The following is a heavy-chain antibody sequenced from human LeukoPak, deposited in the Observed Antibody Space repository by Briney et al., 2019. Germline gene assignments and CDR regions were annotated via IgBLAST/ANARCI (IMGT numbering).Heavy chain of an antibody. CDR1: GFTVSSKY. J-gene: IGHJ4*02. V-gene: IGHV3-53*01. CDR3: AREGITGTTSPYFDY. Sequence: GGSLRLSCAASGFTVSSKYTSWVRQAPGKGLEWVSVIYSGGSTYYADSVKGRFTISRDNSKNTLYLQMNSLRAEDTAVYSCAREGITGTTSPYFDYWGQGTLVTVSS. D-gene: IGHD1-20*01. CDR2: IYSGGST.